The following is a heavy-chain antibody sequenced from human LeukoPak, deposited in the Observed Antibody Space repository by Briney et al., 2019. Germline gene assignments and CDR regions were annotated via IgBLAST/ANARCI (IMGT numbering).Heavy chain of an antibody. Sequence: PSETLSLTCTVFGGSIRSSDDYWAWGRQPPGKGLEWVGRIHYGGIKYYNPSLKSRVTISVDTSKNQFSLKLSSVTAADTAVYYCARRGSSGFLYYFDYWGQGILVTVSS. CDR1: GGSIRSSDDY. CDR2: IHYGGIK. V-gene: IGHV4-39*01. D-gene: IGHD6-19*01. CDR3: ARRGSSGFLYYFDY. J-gene: IGHJ4*02.